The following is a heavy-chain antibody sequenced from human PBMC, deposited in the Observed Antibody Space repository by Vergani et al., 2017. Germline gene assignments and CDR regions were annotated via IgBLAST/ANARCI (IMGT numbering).Heavy chain of an antibody. J-gene: IGHJ6*03. CDR3: ARVNSETNGQLYYYYYMYV. Sequence: QVQLQQWGGGLLKPSETLSLTCVVNGGSFTSYHWTWIRQSPGEGLEWVGDIDHTGRPDYNPSLKSRLIMSVDKFRNQFSMTLNSVTATDMAIYFCARVNSETNGQLYYYYYMYVWGQGTAVTVS. CDR2: IDHTGRP. V-gene: IGHV4-34*01. CDR1: GGSFTSYH. D-gene: IGHD2-8*01.